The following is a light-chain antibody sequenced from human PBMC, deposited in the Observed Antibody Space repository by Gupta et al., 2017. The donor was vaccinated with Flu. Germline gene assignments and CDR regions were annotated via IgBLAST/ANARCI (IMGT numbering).Light chain of an antibody. V-gene: IGKV1-33*01. CDR2: DAS. J-gene: IGKJ5*01. CDR3: QQYDNLLSIT. Sequence: SSLSASVGDRVTITCQASQDISNYLNWYQQKPGKAPKLLIYDASNLETGVPSRFSGSGYGTDFTFTISSLQPEDIATYYCQQYDNLLSITFGQGTRLEIK. CDR1: QDISNY.